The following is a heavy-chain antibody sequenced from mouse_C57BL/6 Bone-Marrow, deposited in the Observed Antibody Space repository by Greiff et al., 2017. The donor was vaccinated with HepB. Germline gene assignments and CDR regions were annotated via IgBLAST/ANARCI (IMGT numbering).Heavy chain of an antibody. CDR2: TWRGGST. CDR1: GFSLTSYG. V-gene: IGHV2-5*01. CDR3: ANMVTTTRGFAY. Sequence: VKLVESGPGLVQPSQSLSITCTVSGFSLTSYGVHWVRQSPGKGLEWLGVTWRGGSTDYNAAFMSRLSITKDNSKSQVFFKMNSLQADDTAIYYCANMVTTTRGFAYWGQGTLVTVSA. D-gene: IGHD2-2*01. J-gene: IGHJ3*01.